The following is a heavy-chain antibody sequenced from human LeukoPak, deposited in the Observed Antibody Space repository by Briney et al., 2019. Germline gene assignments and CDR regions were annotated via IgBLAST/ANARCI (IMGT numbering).Heavy chain of an antibody. V-gene: IGHV1-69*01. CDR1: GGSFDNYA. J-gene: IGHJ6*02. D-gene: IGHD3-10*01. CDR2: IIPMFGTL. Sequence: SVKVSCKASGGSFDNYAFSWVRQAPGQGLEWMGGIIPMFGTLHYAEKFQGRATITADESTSTAYMELSSLRSEDTAVYYCANKRSEETKQHHHGSGSYFNPWYYGMDVWGQGTKVSVSS. CDR3: ANKRSEETKQHHHGSGSYFNPWYYGMDV.